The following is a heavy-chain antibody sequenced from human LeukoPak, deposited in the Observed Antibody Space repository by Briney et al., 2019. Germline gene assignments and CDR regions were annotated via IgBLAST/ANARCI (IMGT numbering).Heavy chain of an antibody. D-gene: IGHD3-16*01. CDR3: AKDFTGY. J-gene: IGHJ4*02. V-gene: IGHV3-30*04. CDR2: ISYDGNNK. CDR1: GFTFNSYA. Sequence: GGSLRLSCEASGFTFNSYAMHWVRQAPGKGLEWVGVISYDGNNKYYADSVKGRFTISRDNSKNTLFLQMNSLRAEDTAVYYCAKDFTGYWGQGTLVTVSS.